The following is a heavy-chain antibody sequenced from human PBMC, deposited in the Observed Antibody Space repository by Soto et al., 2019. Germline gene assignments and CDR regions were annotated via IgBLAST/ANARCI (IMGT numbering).Heavy chain of an antibody. CDR2: IYWDDDK. J-gene: IGHJ6*02. CDR1: GLSLSTTGVG. V-gene: IGHV2-5*02. Sequence: SGPTLVKPTQTLTLTCTFSGLSLSTTGVGVGWIRQPPGKALEWLALIYWDDDKRYSPSLKSRLTITKDTSKNQVVLTMTNMDPVDTATYYCVQSRCGGDCLQSYSSHSYYGLDVWGQGTTVTVSS. D-gene: IGHD2-21*02. CDR3: VQSRCGGDCLQSYSSHSYYGLDV.